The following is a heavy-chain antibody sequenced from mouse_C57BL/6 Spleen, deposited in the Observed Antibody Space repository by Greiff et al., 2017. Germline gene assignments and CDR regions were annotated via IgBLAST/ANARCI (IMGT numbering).Heavy chain of an antibody. D-gene: IGHD1-1*01. CDR2: IYPRSGNT. CDR1: GYTFTSYG. CDR3: ARSLITTVVAPYYFDY. V-gene: IGHV1-81*01. J-gene: IGHJ2*01. Sequence: QVQLKESGAELARPGASVKLSCKASGYTFTSYGISWVKQRTGQGLEWIGEIYPRSGNTYYNEKFKGKATLTADKSSSTAYMELRSLTSEDSAVYFCARSLITTVVAPYYFDYWGQGTTLTVSS.